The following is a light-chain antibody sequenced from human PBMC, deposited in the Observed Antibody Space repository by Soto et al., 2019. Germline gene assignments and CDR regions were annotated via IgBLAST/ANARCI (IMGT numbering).Light chain of an antibody. Sequence: EVVLTQSPATLSLSPGERATLSCRASQSISDYLGWYQQKPGQAPRLLIYDASNRATGIPARFSGSGSGTDFTLTISRLEPEDFAVYYCQQYGTSPITFGQGTRLEIK. CDR2: DAS. V-gene: IGKV3-11*01. CDR1: QSISDY. J-gene: IGKJ5*01. CDR3: QQYGTSPIT.